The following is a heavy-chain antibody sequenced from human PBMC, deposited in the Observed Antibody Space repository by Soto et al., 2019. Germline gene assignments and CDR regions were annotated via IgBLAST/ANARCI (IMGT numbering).Heavy chain of an antibody. D-gene: IGHD3-10*01. V-gene: IGHV3-21*01. J-gene: IGHJ3*02. CDR2: ISSSSSYI. CDR1: GFTFSSYS. CDR3: AFGGSGSYSNVRGAFDI. Sequence: GGSLRLSCAASGFTFSSYSMNWVRQAPGKGLEWVSSISSSSSYIYYADSVKGRFTISRDNAKNSLYLQMNSLRAEDTAVYYCAFGGSGSYSNVRGAFDIWGKGTMVT.